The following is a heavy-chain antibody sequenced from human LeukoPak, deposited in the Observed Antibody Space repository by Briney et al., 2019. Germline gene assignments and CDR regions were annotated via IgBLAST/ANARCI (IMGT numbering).Heavy chain of an antibody. D-gene: IGHD3-10*01. Sequence: GASVKVSCKASGYTFTSYDINWVRQATGQGLEWMGWMNPNSGNTGYAQKFQGRVTMTRSASINTAYMELSSLTSDDTAVYYCVTHRPAGGFGPWGQGTLVTVSS. V-gene: IGHV1-8*01. CDR1: GYTFTSYD. CDR2: MNPNSGNT. CDR3: VTHRPAGGFGP. J-gene: IGHJ5*02.